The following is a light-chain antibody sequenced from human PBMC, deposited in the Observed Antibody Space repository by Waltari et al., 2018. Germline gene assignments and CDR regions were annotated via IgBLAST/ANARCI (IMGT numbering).Light chain of an antibody. CDR3: ALYMGSGIWV. CDR2: KAN. J-gene: IGLJ3*02. V-gene: IGLV8-61*01. CDR1: SGSLSTTSY. Sequence: QTVVNQEPSLSVSPGWTVTLPCALSSGSLSTTSYATWYQQTPGQAPRTLVYKANARSSGVPDRFSGSILGNTAALTITGAQADDESDYYCALYMGSGIWVFGGGTRLTVL.